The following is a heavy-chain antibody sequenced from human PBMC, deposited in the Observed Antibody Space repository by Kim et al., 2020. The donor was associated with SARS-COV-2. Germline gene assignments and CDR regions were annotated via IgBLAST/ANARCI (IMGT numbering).Heavy chain of an antibody. CDR3: ARDYCSGGSCYLDY. J-gene: IGHJ4*02. CDR1: GFTFSSYG. V-gene: IGHV3-33*05. CDR2: ISYDGSNK. Sequence: GGSLRLSCAASGFTFSSYGMHWVRQAPGKGLEWVAVISYDGSNKYYADSVKGRFTISRDNSKNTLYLQMNSLRAEDTAVYYCARDYCSGGSCYLDYWGQGTLVTVSS. D-gene: IGHD2-15*01.